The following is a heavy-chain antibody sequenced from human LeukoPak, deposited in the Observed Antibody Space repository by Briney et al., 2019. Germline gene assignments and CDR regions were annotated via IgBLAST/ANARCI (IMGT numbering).Heavy chain of an antibody. V-gene: IGHV4-59*01. D-gene: IGHD5-12*01. J-gene: IGHJ6*02. CDR2: IYYSGST. CDR3: AREVAYYYGMDV. CDR1: SSSISSYY. Sequence: SETLSLTCTISSSSISSYYWTWIRQPPGKGLEWIGYIYYSGSTNYNPSLKSRVTISIDTSKKQFSLKLSSVTAADTAVYYCAREVAYYYGMDVWGQGVTVTVSS.